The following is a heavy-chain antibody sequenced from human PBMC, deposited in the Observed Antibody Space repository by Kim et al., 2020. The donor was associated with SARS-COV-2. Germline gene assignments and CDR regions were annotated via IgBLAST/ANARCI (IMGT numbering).Heavy chain of an antibody. CDR1: GYTFIGYS. Sequence: ASVKVSCKASGYTFIGYSINWVRQAPGQGLEWLGWIDTTTGNPTYAQRFPGRFIFTLDTSVSTTYMQLSSLRPDDTAIYYCSRYARGIQFDVWYQGSRV. J-gene: IGHJ4*02. CDR3: SRYARGIQFDV. V-gene: IGHV7-4-1*02. CDR2: IDTTTGNP. D-gene: IGHD3-3*02.